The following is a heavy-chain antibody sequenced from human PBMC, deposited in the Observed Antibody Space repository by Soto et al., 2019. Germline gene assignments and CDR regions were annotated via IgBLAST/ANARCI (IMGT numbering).Heavy chain of an antibody. V-gene: IGHV3-30-3*01. Sequence: QVQLVESGGGVVQPGRSLRLSCAASGFTFSSYAMHWVRQAPGKGLEWVAVISYDGSNKYYADSVKGRFTISRDNSKNTRYLQMNSLRAEDTAVYDCASELERRGPFDYWGQGTLVTVSS. CDR1: GFTFSSYA. J-gene: IGHJ4*02. CDR3: ASELERRGPFDY. CDR2: ISYDGSNK. D-gene: IGHD1-1*01.